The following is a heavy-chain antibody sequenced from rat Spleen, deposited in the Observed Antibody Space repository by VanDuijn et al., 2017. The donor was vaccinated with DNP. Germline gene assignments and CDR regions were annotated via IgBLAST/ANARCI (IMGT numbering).Heavy chain of an antibody. V-gene: IGHV5S23*01. Sequence: EVQLVESGGGLVQPGRSLKLSCAASGFTFSDYAMAWVRQAPTKGLEWVASISPDCHITYYRDSVKGRFSVSRDDARGNLYLQMDSLRSEDTATYYCATHTFTPGITTPFAYWGQGTLVTVSS. CDR2: ISPDCHIT. D-gene: IGHD1-4*01. CDR1: GFTFSDYA. J-gene: IGHJ3*01. CDR3: ATHTFTPGITTPFAY.